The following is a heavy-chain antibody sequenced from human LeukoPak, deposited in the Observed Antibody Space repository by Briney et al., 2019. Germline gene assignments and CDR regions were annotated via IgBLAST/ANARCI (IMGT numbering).Heavy chain of an antibody. CDR2: ISSNSSYI. J-gene: IGHJ3*02. Sequence: GGSLRLSCAASGFTFSSYSMNWVRQAPGKGLEWVSSISSNSSYIYYADSVRGRFTISRDNAKNSLYLQMNSLRAEDTAVYYCARDQRRSAFDIWGQGTMVTVSS. CDR3: ARDQRRSAFDI. CDR1: GFTFSSYS. V-gene: IGHV3-21*01.